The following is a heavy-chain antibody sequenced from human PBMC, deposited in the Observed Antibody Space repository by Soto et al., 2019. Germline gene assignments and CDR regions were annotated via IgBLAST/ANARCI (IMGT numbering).Heavy chain of an antibody. CDR3: ARRRITTFGVVITGYGMDV. Sequence: QVQLQESGPGLVKPSGTLSLTCAVSGDSISNNNCWNWVRQPPGKGLEWIGEIYDSGTTNDNPSLKSLVTMSVDKSKNQFSLRLSSLTAADTAVYYCARRRITTFGVVITGYGMDVWGQGTTVTVSS. J-gene: IGHJ6*02. V-gene: IGHV4-4*02. D-gene: IGHD3-3*01. CDR1: GDSISNNNC. CDR2: IYDSGTT.